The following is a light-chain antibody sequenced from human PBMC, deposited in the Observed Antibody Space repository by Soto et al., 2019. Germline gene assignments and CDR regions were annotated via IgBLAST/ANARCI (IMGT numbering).Light chain of an antibody. CDR1: SGHSTYA. V-gene: IGLV4-69*01. CDR3: QTWVTGFRV. J-gene: IGLJ2*01. Sequence: QLVLTQSPSASASLGASVKLTCTLSSGHSTYAIAWHQQQPEKGPRYLIKLNSDGSHIKGDVIPDRFSGSSSGAERYLTISSLQSEDEADYYCQTWVTGFRVFGGGTKLTVL. CDR2: LNSDGSH.